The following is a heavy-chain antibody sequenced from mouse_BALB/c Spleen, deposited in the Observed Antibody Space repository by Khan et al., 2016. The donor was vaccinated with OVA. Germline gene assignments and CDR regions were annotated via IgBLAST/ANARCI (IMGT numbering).Heavy chain of an antibody. CDR1: GFTFSTYG. CDR2: ISTGGHYT. CDR3: ARLAYYYDIEGFAY. V-gene: IGHV5-6*02. J-gene: IGHJ3*01. Sequence: EVKLVESGGDVVKPGGSLKLSCAASGFTFSTYGMSWVRQTPEKRLEWVATISTGGHYTYYPDTVKGRFTISRDNAKNTLYLQMSSLKSEDTAMFYCARLAYYYDIEGFAYWGQGTLVTVSA. D-gene: IGHD1-1*01.